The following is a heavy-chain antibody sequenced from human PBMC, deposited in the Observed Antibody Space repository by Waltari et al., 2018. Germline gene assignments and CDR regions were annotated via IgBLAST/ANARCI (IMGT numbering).Heavy chain of an antibody. CDR3: ATYIGASVGTAAFDV. CDR1: GGSIDTPKHY. Sequence: QLQLQESGPGPVKPSETLSLTCRVSGGSIDTPKHYWSWIRQPPGQGLEWIGTISYAGTTYTNPSLRSRLTMSRDTSKNQLSLTLGSTTAADTAVYYCATYIGASVGTAAFDVWGQGTMVTVSS. V-gene: IGHV4-39*01. CDR2: ISYAGTT. D-gene: IGHD5-12*01. J-gene: IGHJ3*01.